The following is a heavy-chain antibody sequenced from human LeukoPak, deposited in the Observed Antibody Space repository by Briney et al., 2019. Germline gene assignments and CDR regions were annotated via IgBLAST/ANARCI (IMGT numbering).Heavy chain of an antibody. CDR3: ARDSDSGYGPFAS. CDR2: IHSGGTT. Sequence: PGGSLRLSCAASGFTVSSNYMSWVRQAPGKGLERVSVIHSGGTTNYADSVQGRFTISRDNSKTTVYLHMNSLRAEDTAVYYCARDSDSGYGPFASWGQGTLVTVSS. J-gene: IGHJ4*02. CDR1: GFTVSSNY. V-gene: IGHV3-53*01. D-gene: IGHD5-12*01.